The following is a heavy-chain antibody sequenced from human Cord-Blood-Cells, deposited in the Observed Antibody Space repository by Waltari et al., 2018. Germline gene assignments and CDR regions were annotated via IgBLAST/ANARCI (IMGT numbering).Heavy chain of an antibody. J-gene: IGHJ1*01. V-gene: IGHV1-69*01. Sequence: QAQLVQSGADVKKPGSTVKVSCKASGGTFSIHAISCVRHAPGQGLEWMGGTISILGTANYAHKVLGRVTIAASEATRTAYMDLGSRRSKDTTVSDCARHRIAAVPTQLCQHWPQGTRVTVSS. CDR3: ARHRIAAVPTQLCQH. CDR1: GGTFSIHA. CDR2: TISILGTA. D-gene: IGHD6-13*01.